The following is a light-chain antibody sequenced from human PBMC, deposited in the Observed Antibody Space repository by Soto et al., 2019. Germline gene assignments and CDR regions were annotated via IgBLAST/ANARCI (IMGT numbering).Light chain of an antibody. CDR1: SSDVGYFNY. CDR2: EVT. J-gene: IGLJ2*01. CDR3: SSYAGSNNVV. V-gene: IGLV2-8*01. Sequence: QPALTQPPSASGSPGQSVTISCTGTSSDVGYFNYVAWYQQHPGEAPKLMIYEVTKRPSGVPDRFSGSKSGNTASLTVSGLQPGHDAVYYCSSYAGSNNVVFGGGTKLTLL.